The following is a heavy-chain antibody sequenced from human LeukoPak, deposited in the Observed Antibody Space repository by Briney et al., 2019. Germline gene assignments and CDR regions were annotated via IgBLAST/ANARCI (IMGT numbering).Heavy chain of an antibody. Sequence: AASVKVSCKASGGTFSSYAISWVRQAPGQGLEWMGRIIPILGIANYAQKFQGRVTITADKSTSTAYMELSSLKASDTAMYYCARPSAGGYDSAFWGQGTLVSVSS. CDR2: IIPILGIA. V-gene: IGHV1-69*04. CDR1: GGTFSSYA. D-gene: IGHD5-12*01. CDR3: ARPSAGGYDSAF. J-gene: IGHJ4*02.